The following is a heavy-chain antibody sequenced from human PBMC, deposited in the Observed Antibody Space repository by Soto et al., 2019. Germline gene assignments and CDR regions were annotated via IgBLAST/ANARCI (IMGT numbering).Heavy chain of an antibody. CDR3: ARTESDYDVGSGPPEYYYGMDG. D-gene: IGHD3-3*01. CDR1: GFTFSSYA. J-gene: IGHJ6*04. Sequence: GGSLRLSCAASGFTFSSYAMHWVRQAPGKGLEWVAVISYDGSNKYYADSVKGRFTISRDNSKNTLYLQMNSLRAEDTAVYYCARTESDYDVGSGPPEYYYGMDGWGKGTTVTVAS. V-gene: IGHV3-30-3*01. CDR2: ISYDGSNK.